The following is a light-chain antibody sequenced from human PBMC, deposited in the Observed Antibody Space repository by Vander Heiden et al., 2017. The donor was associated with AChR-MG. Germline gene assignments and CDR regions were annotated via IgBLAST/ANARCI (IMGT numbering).Light chain of an antibody. CDR1: QRISRY. J-gene: IGKJ1*01. V-gene: IGKV1-39*01. Sequence: DIQMTQPSSSLSTSAVDRVTITCRASQRISRYLNWYLQKPGRAPKLLIYAASIVQRGVPSRFSGSGSGTDFTLTISRLQPEDFATYYCHQRYSSPLTFDQGTKVEIK. CDR3: HQRYSSPLT. CDR2: AAS.